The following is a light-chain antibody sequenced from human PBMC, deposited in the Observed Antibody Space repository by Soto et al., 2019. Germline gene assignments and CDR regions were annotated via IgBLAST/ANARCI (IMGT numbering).Light chain of an antibody. Sequence: IVMTQSPGTLSVSPGERATLSCRASQNIGNKVGWYQQKPGQAPRLLIYGASTRATGIPVRFSGSGSGTEFTLTITSLQSEDSAVYYCQQYETFSGTFGPGTKVEI. CDR3: QQYETFSGT. CDR1: QNIGNK. V-gene: IGKV3-15*01. CDR2: GAS. J-gene: IGKJ1*01.